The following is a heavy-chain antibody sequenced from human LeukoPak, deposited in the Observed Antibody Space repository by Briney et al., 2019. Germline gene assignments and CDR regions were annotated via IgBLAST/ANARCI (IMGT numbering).Heavy chain of an antibody. Sequence: GASLKVSSKASGYTSTIFGISCVCQTPGEGLEWMGWISGYNGKTDYSQKVQGRVTMTTDTSTSTAYMELRSLTSDDTAVYYCARDIGVSQFDSWGQGTLVTVSS. CDR1: GYTSTIFG. D-gene: IGHD3-10*01. J-gene: IGHJ4*02. CDR2: ISGYNGKT. V-gene: IGHV1-18*01. CDR3: ARDIGVSQFDS.